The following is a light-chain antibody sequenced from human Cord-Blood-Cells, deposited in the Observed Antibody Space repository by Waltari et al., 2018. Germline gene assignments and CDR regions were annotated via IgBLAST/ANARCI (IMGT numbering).Light chain of an antibody. CDR3: QQYDNLLFT. J-gene: IGKJ3*01. CDR2: DAS. Sequence: DIQMTQSPSSLSASVGDRVTITCQASQDISNYLNWYQQKPGKAPTLLIYDASNLETGVPSRFSGSGSGTDFTFTISILQPEDIATYYCQQYDNLLFTFGPGTKVDIK. CDR1: QDISNY. V-gene: IGKV1-33*01.